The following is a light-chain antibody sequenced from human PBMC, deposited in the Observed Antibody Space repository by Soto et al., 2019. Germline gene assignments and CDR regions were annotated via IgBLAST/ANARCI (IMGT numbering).Light chain of an antibody. CDR3: QQNNKWPPVT. Sequence: EVVMTQSPATVSVSPGEGVTLSYRASQTISNDLAWYHQKPGQAPRLLIYGASTRATGVPARFSGGGSGTEFTLAVSSLQSEDFAFYYCQQNNKWPPVTFGGGTKVEIK. CDR2: GAS. CDR1: QTISND. J-gene: IGKJ4*01. V-gene: IGKV3-15*01.